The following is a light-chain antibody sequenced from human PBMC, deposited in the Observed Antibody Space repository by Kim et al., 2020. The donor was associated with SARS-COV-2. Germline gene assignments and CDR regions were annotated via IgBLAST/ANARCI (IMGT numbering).Light chain of an antibody. J-gene: IGKJ2*01. CDR3: QHFHSYPYT. Sequence: SASVGDTVSITCRASQGLSSSLAWYQEKSGKAPRLLIYDVSNLDSGAPSRFSGARSGTDFILTISSLQPEDFATYYCQHFHSYPYTFGQGTKLEI. V-gene: IGKV1-13*02. CDR2: DVS. CDR1: QGLSSS.